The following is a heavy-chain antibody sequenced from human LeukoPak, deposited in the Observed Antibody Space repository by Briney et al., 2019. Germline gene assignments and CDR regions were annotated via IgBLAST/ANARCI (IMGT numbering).Heavy chain of an antibody. V-gene: IGHV3-30-3*01. J-gene: IGHJ4*02. CDR1: GFTFSSYA. CDR2: ISYDGSNK. CDR3: ARDSSGSGSYPTPDY. D-gene: IGHD3-10*01. Sequence: GGSLRLSCAASGFTFSSYAMHWVRQAPGKGLEWVAVISYDGSNKCYADSVKGRFTISRDNSKNTLYLQMNSLRAEDTAVYYCARDSSGSGSYPTPDYWGQGTLVTVSS.